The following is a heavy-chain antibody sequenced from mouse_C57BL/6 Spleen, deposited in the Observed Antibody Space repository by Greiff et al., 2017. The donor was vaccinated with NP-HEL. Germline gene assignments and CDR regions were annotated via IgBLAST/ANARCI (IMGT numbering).Heavy chain of an antibody. J-gene: IGHJ4*01. CDR3: AREFITTVVASYYYAMDY. CDR1: GYTFTSYW. V-gene: IGHV1-55*01. D-gene: IGHD1-1*01. CDR2: IYPGSGST. Sequence: QVHVKQSGAELVKPGASVKMSCKASGYTFTSYWITWVKQRPGQGLEWIGDIYPGSGSTNYNEKFKSKATLTVDTSSSTAYMQLSSLTSEDSAVYYCAREFITTVVASYYYAMDYWGQGTSVTVSS.